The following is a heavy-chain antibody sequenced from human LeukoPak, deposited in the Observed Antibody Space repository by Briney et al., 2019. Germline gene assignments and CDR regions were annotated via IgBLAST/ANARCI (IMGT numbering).Heavy chain of an antibody. CDR1: GFTFSSYS. CDR3: KQQLEQGYYGMDV. Sequence: PGGSLRLSCAASGFTFSSYSMNWVRQAPGKGLEWVSSISSNSSYIYYADSVKGRFTISRDNAKNSLYLQMNSLRAEDTAVYYCKQQLEQGYYGMDVWGQGTTVTVSS. CDR2: ISSNSSYI. J-gene: IGHJ6*02. D-gene: IGHD6-13*01. V-gene: IGHV3-21*01.